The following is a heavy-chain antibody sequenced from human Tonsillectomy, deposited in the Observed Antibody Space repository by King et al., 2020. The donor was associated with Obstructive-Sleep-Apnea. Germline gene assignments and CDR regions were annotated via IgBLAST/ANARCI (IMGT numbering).Heavy chain of an antibody. J-gene: IGHJ4*02. CDR3: ARGRGWLQSQYFDY. D-gene: IGHD5-24*01. V-gene: IGHV4-31*03. CDR2: IYYSGST. CDR1: GGSISSGGYY. Sequence: QLQESGPGLVKPSQTLSLTCTVSGGSISSGGYYWSWIRQHPGKCLEWIGYIYYSGSTYYNPSLKGRVTISVDTSKNQFSLKLSSVTAADTAVYYCARGRGWLQSQYFDYWGQGTLVTVSS.